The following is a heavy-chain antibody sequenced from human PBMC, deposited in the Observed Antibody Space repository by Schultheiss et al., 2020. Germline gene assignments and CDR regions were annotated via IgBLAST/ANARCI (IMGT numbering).Heavy chain of an antibody. V-gene: IGHV1-46*01. CDR3: ARDIVVVVAATHGNYYYYYGMDV. CDR2: INPSGGST. Sequence: ASVKVSCKASGYTFTSYYMHWVRQAPGQGLEWMGIINPSGGSTSYAQKFQGRVTMTRDTSTSTVYMELSSLRSEDTAVYYCARDIVVVVAATHGNYYYYYGMDVWGQGTTVTVSS. J-gene: IGHJ6*02. CDR1: GYTFTSYY. D-gene: IGHD2-15*01.